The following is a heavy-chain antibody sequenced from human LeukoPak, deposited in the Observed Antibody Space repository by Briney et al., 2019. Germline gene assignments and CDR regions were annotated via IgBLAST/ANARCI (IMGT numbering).Heavy chain of an antibody. CDR3: ARDISSLGYYYYMDV. CDR2: IYYSGST. J-gene: IGHJ6*03. CDR1: GGSINSNY. D-gene: IGHD2/OR15-2a*01. V-gene: IGHV4-59*01. Sequence: SETLSLTCTVSGGSINSNYWNWIRQPPGKGLEWIGFIYYSGSTSYNPSLKSRVTISLDTSKNQLSLKLSSVTAADTAVYYCARDISSLGYYYYMDVWGKGTTVTVSS.